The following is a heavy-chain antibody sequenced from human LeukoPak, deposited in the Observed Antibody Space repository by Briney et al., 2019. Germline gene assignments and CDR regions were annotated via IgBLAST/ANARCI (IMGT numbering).Heavy chain of an antibody. CDR3: ARDGWIDSGGY. CDR1: GFTFSSYS. D-gene: IGHD1-14*01. CDR2: ISSSSSTI. Sequence: PGGSLRLSCAASGFTFSSYSMNWVRQAPGKGLEWVSYISSSSSTIYYADSVKGRFTISRDNAKNSLYLQMNNLRAEDTAVYYCARDGWIDSGGYWGQGTLVTVSS. V-gene: IGHV3-48*01. J-gene: IGHJ4*02.